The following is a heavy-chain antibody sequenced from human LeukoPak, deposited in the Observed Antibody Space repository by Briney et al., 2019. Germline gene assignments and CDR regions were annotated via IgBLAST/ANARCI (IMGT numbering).Heavy chain of an antibody. D-gene: IGHD2-21*02. CDR2: VSGYNRNT. CDR1: GYTFTTYG. CDR3: ARDEVLGDRDFDY. Sequence: ASVKVSCKASGYTFTTYGITWVRQAPGQGLEWMGWVSGYNRNTYYAQKFRGRLTLTTDTSTNTAYMELGSLRSDDTAVYYCARDEVLGDRDFDYWGQGTLVTVSS. V-gene: IGHV1-18*01. J-gene: IGHJ4*02.